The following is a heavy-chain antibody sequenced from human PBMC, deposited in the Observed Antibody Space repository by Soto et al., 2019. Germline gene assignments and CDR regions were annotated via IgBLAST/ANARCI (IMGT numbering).Heavy chain of an antibody. CDR2: IIPILGIA. CDR3: ARSGGSYRAGDYYYYYYMDV. D-gene: IGHD3-16*02. CDR1: GGTFSSYT. J-gene: IGHJ6*03. V-gene: IGHV1-69*02. Sequence: GASVKVSCKASGGTFSSYTISWVRQAPGQGLEWMGRIIPILGIANYAQKFQGRVTITADKSTSTAYMELSSLRSEDTAVYYCARSGGSYRAGDYYYYYYMDVSGKGTTVTVSS.